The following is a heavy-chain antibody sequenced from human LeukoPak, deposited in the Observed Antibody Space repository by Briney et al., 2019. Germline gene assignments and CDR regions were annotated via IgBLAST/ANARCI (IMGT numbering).Heavy chain of an antibody. D-gene: IGHD3-22*01. V-gene: IGHV4-34*01. CDR3: ARVDYYDSSGGSDY. Sequence: SETLSLTCAVYGGSFSGYYWSWIRQPPWKGLDWIGEINHSGSTNYNPSLKSRVTISVDTSKNQFSLKLSSVTAADTAVYYCARVDYYDSSGGSDYWGQGTLVTVSS. CDR2: INHSGST. CDR1: GGSFSGYY. J-gene: IGHJ4*02.